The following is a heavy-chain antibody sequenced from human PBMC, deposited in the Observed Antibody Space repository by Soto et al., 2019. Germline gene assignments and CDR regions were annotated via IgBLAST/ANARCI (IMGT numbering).Heavy chain of an antibody. Sequence: QVQLVQSGAEVKKPGSSVKVSCKASGGTFSSYTISWVRQAPGQGLEWMGRIIPILGIANYAQKFQGRVTITADKSTSTAYMELSSLRSEDTAVYYCAKDVTTTHRPSSLWGAISSSYYVMDVWGQGTTVTVSS. J-gene: IGHJ6*02. CDR2: IIPILGIA. CDR1: GGTFSSYT. CDR3: AKDVTTTHRPSSLWGAISSSYYVMDV. D-gene: IGHD3-16*02. V-gene: IGHV1-69*08.